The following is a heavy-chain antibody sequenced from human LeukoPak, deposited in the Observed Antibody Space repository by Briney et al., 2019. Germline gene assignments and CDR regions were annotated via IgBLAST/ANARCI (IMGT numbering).Heavy chain of an antibody. J-gene: IGHJ3*02. CDR1: GYSFTSYW. D-gene: IGHD6-13*01. CDR2: INEDGSEK. V-gene: IGHV3-7*01. CDR3: ARDAIAAPDDAFDI. Sequence: GESLKISCKGSGYSFTSYWIAWVRQAPGKGLEWVANINEDGSEKDYVESVKGRFTTSRDNAKNSLYLQMNSLRAEDTAVYYCARDAIAAPDDAFDIWGQGTRVTVSS.